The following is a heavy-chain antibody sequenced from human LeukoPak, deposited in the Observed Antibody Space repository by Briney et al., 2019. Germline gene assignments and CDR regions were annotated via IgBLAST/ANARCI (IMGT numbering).Heavy chain of an antibody. CDR1: GFAFRSQA. D-gene: IGHD3-10*01. CDR2: ISDSGGTT. J-gene: IGHJ4*02. CDR3: ARDLSPVVRASPMGY. V-gene: IGHV3-23*01. Sequence: GGSLRLSCAASGFAFRSQAMGWVRQASGKGLEWVSVISDSGGTTYYADSVKGRFTISRDNSKNTLFLQMNSLRAEDTAVYYCARDLSPVVRASPMGYWGQGTLVTVSS.